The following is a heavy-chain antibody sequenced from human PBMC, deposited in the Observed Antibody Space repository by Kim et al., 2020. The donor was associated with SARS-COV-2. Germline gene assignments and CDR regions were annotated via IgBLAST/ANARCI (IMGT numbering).Heavy chain of an antibody. Sequence: GGSLRLSCVTSGFTFGTYAMSWVRQAPEKGLEWVSGISSSGGSTYYADSVKGRFTISRDSSKNTLYLQMVSLRVDDTALYYCARTRSCSSTSCYVDYWGQGTLVTLSS. D-gene: IGHD2-2*01. CDR3: ARTRSCSSTSCYVDY. CDR1: GFTFGTYA. J-gene: IGHJ4*02. V-gene: IGHV3-23*01. CDR2: ISSSGGST.